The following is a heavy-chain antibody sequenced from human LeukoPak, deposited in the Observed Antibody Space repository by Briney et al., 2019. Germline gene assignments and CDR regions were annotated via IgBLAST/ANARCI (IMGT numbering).Heavy chain of an antibody. CDR3: ARDFVTTMGDGALDY. D-gene: IGHD5-18*01. J-gene: IGHJ4*02. V-gene: IGHV1-2*02. CDR1: GYTFINYY. Sequence: ASVKVSCKASGYTFINYYILWLRQGPGQGLEWVGWINAKDGATKYAQKFQGRVTMTRDTSINTIYMDLSSLRSDDTAVYYCARDFVTTMGDGALDYWGQGTLVTVSS. CDR2: INAKDGAT.